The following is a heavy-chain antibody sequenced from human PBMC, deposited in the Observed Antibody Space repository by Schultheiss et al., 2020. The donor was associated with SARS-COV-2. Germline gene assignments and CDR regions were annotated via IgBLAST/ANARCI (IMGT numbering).Heavy chain of an antibody. Sequence: GGSLRLSCAASGFTFSSYAMHWVHQAPGTGLAWITVISYEGSQTKYADSVKGRFTISRDNSKNILYLQMDSLRAEDTAVYYCARDLLCNGGSCYSWTFDRWGQGTLVTVSS. CDR3: ARDLLCNGGSCYSWTFDR. CDR2: ISYEGSQT. D-gene: IGHD2-15*01. J-gene: IGHJ4*02. V-gene: IGHV3-30*04. CDR1: GFTFSSYA.